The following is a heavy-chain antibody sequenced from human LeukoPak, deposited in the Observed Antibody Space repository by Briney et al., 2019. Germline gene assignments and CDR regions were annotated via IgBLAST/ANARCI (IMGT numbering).Heavy chain of an antibody. J-gene: IGHJ4*02. CDR1: GYTFIKYG. V-gene: IGHV1-18*01. CDR2: ISADNGNT. D-gene: IGHD3-9*01. CDR3: ARVDILTGYYFFDY. Sequence: ASVKVSFKASGYTFIKYGISWVRQAPRQGLEWMGWISADNGNTYYTQKFQGRVTFTTDTSTSTAYMELRSLRSDDTAVYFCARVDILTGYYFFDYWGQGTLVTVSS.